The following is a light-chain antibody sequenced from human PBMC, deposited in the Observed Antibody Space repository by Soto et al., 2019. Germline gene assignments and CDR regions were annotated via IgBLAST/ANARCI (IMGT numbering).Light chain of an antibody. V-gene: IGKV3-15*01. CDR1: QSVNSN. Sequence: EIVMTQSPATLSVSPGERATLSCRASQSVNSNLAWYQQKPGQAPRLLIYGASTRATGIPARFSGSGSGTDFTLTISSLQSEDFAVYYCQQYNNWPPTFGQGTKVEIK. CDR3: QQYNNWPPT. CDR2: GAS. J-gene: IGKJ1*01.